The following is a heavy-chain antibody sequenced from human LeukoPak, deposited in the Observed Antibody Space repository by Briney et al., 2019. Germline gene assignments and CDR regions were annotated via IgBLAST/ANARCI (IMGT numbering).Heavy chain of an antibody. J-gene: IGHJ4*02. CDR1: GFTFSSYA. D-gene: IGHD3-22*01. CDR3: AKDRSPLGYYYDSSGTLDY. CDR2: ISGSGGST. V-gene: IGHV3-23*01. Sequence: GGSLRLSCAASGFTFSSYAMSWVRQAPGKGLEWVSAISGSGGSTYYADSVKGRFTISRDNSKNTLYLQMNSLRAGDTAVYYCAKDRSPLGYYYDSSGTLDYWGQGTLVTVSS.